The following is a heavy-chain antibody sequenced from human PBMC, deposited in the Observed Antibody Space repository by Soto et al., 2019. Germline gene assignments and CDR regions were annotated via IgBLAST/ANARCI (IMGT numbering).Heavy chain of an antibody. CDR1: GGSFSGYY. D-gene: IGHD5-18*01. Sequence: SETLSLTCAVYGGSFSGYYWSWIRQPPGKGLEWIGEINHSGSTNYNPSLKSRVTISVDTSKNQFSLKLSSVTAADTAVYYCARGSRKEDTAMVVVRRGNWFDPWGQGTLVTVSS. V-gene: IGHV4-34*01. CDR2: INHSGST. CDR3: ARGSRKEDTAMVVVRRGNWFDP. J-gene: IGHJ5*02.